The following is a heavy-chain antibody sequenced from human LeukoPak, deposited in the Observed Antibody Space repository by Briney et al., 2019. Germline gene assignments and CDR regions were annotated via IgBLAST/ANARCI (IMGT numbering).Heavy chain of an antibody. Sequence: KPSETLSLTCTVSGGSISSGSYYWSWIRQPAGKGLEWIGRIYTSGSTNYNPSLKSRVTISVDTSKNQFSLKLSSVTAADTAVYYCVRQGDGYCSSTNCLFSFDYWGQGTLVTVSS. CDR2: IYTSGST. CDR1: GGSISSGSYY. D-gene: IGHD2-2*03. V-gene: IGHV4-61*02. CDR3: VRQGDGYCSSTNCLFSFDY. J-gene: IGHJ4*02.